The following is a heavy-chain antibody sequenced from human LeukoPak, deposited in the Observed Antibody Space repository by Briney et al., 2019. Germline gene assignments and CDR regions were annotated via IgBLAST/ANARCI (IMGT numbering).Heavy chain of an antibody. CDR1: GGSFSGYY. CDR2: INHSGST. Sequence: SETLSLTCAVYGGSFSGYYWSWIRQPPGKGLEWIGEINHSGSTNYNPSLKSRVTISVDTSKNQVSLKLSSVTAADTAVYYCAKESSWTTVVVPAAMRRNWFDPWGQGTLVTVSS. D-gene: IGHD2-2*01. CDR3: AKESSWTTVVVPAAMRRNWFDP. V-gene: IGHV4-34*01. J-gene: IGHJ5*02.